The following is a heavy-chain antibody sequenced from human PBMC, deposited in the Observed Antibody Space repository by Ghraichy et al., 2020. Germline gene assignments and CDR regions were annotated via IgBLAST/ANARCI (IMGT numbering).Heavy chain of an antibody. CDR2: IRNDGRNE. J-gene: IGHJ4*02. V-gene: IGHV3-30*02. Sequence: LSLTCAASGFTFSSYGMHWVRQAPGKGLEWVAYIRNDGRNEDYADSVKGRFAISRDNSKNTLHLQMNSLRVEDTAMYYCAVVAISYFFDLWGQGTLVTVSS. CDR1: GFTFSSYG. CDR3: AVVAISYFFDL. D-gene: IGHD5-12*01.